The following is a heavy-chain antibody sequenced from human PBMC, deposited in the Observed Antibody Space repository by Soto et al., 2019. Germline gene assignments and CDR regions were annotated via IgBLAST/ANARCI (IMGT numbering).Heavy chain of an antibody. CDR3: VKEDHNGSGSFDY. J-gene: IGHJ4*02. CDR1: GFTFSSYA. D-gene: IGHD3-10*01. Sequence: GGSLRLSCSASGFTFSSYAMHWVRQAPGKGLEYVSAISSNGGSTYYAVSVKGRFTISINNSKNTLNLQMSSLRAEDTAVYYCVKEDHNGSGSFDYWGQGTLVTVSS. V-gene: IGHV3-64D*09. CDR2: ISSNGGST.